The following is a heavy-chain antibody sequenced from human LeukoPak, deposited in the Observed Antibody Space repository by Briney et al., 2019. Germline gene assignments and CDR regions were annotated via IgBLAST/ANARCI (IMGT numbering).Heavy chain of an antibody. CDR3: AKETRGSYSDY. Sequence: GGSLRLPCAASEFTFSSSGMQWVRQAPGKGLEWVAFIRYDGTSKYYADSVKGRFTISRDNSKNTVYLQMNSLRAGDTAVYYCAKETRGSYSDYWGQGTLVTVSS. CDR2: IRYDGTSK. J-gene: IGHJ4*02. V-gene: IGHV3-30*02. CDR1: EFTFSSSG. D-gene: IGHD1-26*01.